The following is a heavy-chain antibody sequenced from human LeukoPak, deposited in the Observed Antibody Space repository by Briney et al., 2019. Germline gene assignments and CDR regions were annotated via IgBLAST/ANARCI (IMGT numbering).Heavy chain of an antibody. Sequence: KPSGTLSLTCTVSGGSISTSNWWNWVRQPPGKGLQWIGEIYHSGSTNYNPSLKSRVTISVDKSKNQFSLKLSSVTAADTAVYDCATANYEDSSGYYEYAFDIWGQGTMVTVSS. CDR2: IYHSGST. CDR1: GGSISTSNW. D-gene: IGHD3-22*01. V-gene: IGHV4-4*02. J-gene: IGHJ3*02. CDR3: ATANYEDSSGYYEYAFDI.